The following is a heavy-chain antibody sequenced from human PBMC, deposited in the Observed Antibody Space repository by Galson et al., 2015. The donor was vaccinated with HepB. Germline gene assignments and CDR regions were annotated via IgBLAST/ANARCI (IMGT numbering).Heavy chain of an antibody. CDR1: GYMFTRYG. Sequence: SVKVSCKASGYMFTRYGITWVRQAPGQGLEWMGWISAHNGATNYAQKLQGRVTMTTDTSTTTGTMELRSLRSDDTAVYYCARGASYFDYWGQGTLVTVSS. J-gene: IGHJ4*02. CDR2: ISAHNGAT. CDR3: ARGASYFDY. V-gene: IGHV1-18*01. D-gene: IGHD3-16*01.